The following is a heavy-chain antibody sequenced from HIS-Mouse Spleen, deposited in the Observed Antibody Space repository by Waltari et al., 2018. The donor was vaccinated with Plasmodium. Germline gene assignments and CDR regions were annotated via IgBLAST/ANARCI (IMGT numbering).Heavy chain of an antibody. CDR2: IKQDGSEK. V-gene: IGHV3-7*01. D-gene: IGHD6-13*01. J-gene: IGHJ2*01. Sequence: EVQLVESGGGLVQPGWSLRLSCAASGFTFSSYWVSWVRQGPGKGLMWVDNIKQDGSEKYYVDSVKGRFTISRDNAKNSLYLQMNSLRAEDTAVYYCASSWYWYFDLWGRGTLVTVSS. CDR1: GFTFSSYW. CDR3: ASSWYWYFDL.